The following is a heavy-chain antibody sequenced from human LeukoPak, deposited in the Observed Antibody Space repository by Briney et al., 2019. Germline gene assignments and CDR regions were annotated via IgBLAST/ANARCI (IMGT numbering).Heavy chain of an antibody. CDR3: ARPNITSYYDSRGYDAFDV. J-gene: IGHJ3*01. CDR1: GYKFNAYW. CDR2: IYPDDSDT. D-gene: IGHD3-22*01. Sequence: GESLKISCQGSGYKFNAYWIAWVRQMPGKGLEWMGIIYPDDSDTRYSPSFQGQVTISADKSVSIAYLQWSSLKASDTAMYYCARPNITSYYDSRGYDAFDVWGQGTMVIVSP. V-gene: IGHV5-51*01.